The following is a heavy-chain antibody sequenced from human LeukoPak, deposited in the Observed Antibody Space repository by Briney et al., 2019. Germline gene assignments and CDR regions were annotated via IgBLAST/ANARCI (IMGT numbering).Heavy chain of an antibody. Sequence: WGSLRLSCAASGFTFRSYSMNLVRQAPGKGLELVSSISSSSSYIYYADPVKGRFTISRDNAKNSLYLQMNSLRAEDTAVYYCARDLYYCDSSGYYRFDYWGKGTLVTVSS. CDR1: GFTFRSYS. CDR2: ISSSSSYI. D-gene: IGHD3-22*01. V-gene: IGHV3-21*01. J-gene: IGHJ4*02. CDR3: ARDLYYCDSSGYYRFDY.